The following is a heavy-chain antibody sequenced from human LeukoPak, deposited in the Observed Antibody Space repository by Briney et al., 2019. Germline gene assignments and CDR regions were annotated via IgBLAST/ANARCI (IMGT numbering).Heavy chain of an antibody. CDR1: GFTFSSHA. J-gene: IGHJ4*02. CDR2: ISGSGGST. CDR3: AKEGSGWHYFDN. Sequence: GGPLRLSCAASGFTFSSHAMSWVRQAPGKGLEWVSGISGSGGSTYYADSVKGRFTISRDNSKNTLYLQMNSLRAEDTAVYYCAKEGSGWHYFDNWGQGTLVTVSS. D-gene: IGHD6-19*01. V-gene: IGHV3-23*01.